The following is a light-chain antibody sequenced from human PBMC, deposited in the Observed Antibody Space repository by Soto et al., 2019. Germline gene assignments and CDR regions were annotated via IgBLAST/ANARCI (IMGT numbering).Light chain of an antibody. CDR1: SSNIGSNY. CDR3: AAWDDSLSGVV. CDR2: RNN. Sequence: QSVLPKPPSASGTPGQRVTISCSGSSSNIGSNYVYWYQQLPGTAPKRLIYRNNQRPSGVPDRFSGSKSGTSASLAISGLRSEDEADYYGAAWDDSLSGVVFGGGTKLTVL. J-gene: IGLJ2*01. V-gene: IGLV1-47*01.